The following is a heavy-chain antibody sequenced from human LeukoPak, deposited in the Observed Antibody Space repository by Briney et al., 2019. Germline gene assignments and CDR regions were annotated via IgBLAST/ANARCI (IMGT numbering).Heavy chain of an antibody. CDR2: INHSGST. D-gene: IGHD6-6*01. CDR1: GGSFSGYY. J-gene: IGHJ4*02. CDR3: ARGGGIAARGRGRRYFDY. Sequence: PSETLSLTCAVYGGSFSGYYWSWIRQPPGKGLEWIGEINHSGSTNYNPSLKSRVTISVDTSKNQFSLKLSSVTAADTAVYYCARGGGIAARGRGRRYFDYWGQGTLITVSP. V-gene: IGHV4-34*01.